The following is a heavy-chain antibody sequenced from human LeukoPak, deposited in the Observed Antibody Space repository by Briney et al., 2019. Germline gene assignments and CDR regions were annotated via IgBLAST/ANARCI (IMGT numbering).Heavy chain of an antibody. J-gene: IGHJ6*04. Sequence: GGSLRLSCAASGFTFSSYEMNWVRQAPGKGLEWVSYISSSGSTIYYANSVKGRFTISRDNAKNSLYLQMNSLRAEDTAVYYCAELGITMIGGVWGKGTTVTISS. CDR1: GFTFSSYE. D-gene: IGHD3-10*02. V-gene: IGHV3-48*03. CDR2: ISSSGSTI. CDR3: AELGITMIGGV.